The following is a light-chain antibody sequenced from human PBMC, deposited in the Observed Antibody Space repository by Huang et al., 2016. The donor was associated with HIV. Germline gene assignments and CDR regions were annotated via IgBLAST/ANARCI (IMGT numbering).Light chain of an antibody. Sequence: EIVMTQSPGTLSVAPGERATLSCRASQNINTNLAWFQQKPGQDPSLLIYAASTRTSDFPARFSGSGSRTEFTLTISSLQSEDIAVYYCQQYNDWPRSFGQGTKVEIK. CDR3: QQYNDWPRS. J-gene: IGKJ1*01. V-gene: IGKV3-15*01. CDR1: QNINTN. CDR2: AAS.